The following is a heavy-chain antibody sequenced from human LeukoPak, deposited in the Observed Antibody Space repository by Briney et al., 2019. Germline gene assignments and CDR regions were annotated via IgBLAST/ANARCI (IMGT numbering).Heavy chain of an antibody. Sequence: SETLSLTCTVSGGSISSHYWSWLRQPPGRGLEWIGYVFNSGITDQNPSLKGRVTISLDTSKNHVSLRLTSVTAADTAVYYCARRFRVGDIHVDAFDMWGQGTMVTVSS. CDR2: VFNSGIT. V-gene: IGHV4-59*11. CDR3: ARRFRVGDIHVDAFDM. D-gene: IGHD1-26*01. CDR1: GGSISSHY. J-gene: IGHJ3*02.